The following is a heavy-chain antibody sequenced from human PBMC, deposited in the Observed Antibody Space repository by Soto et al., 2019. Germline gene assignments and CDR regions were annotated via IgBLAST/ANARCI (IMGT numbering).Heavy chain of an antibody. Sequence: QVQLVESGGGVVQPGTSLRLSCVGSGFTFRSYVIHWVRQAPGKGLEWVAVTSYDGSNNFYGDSVKGRFTISRHNSRDTVELQIDSLTFEDTALYYCARWGTTGGLDVWGQGTLVSVYS. CDR3: ARWGTTGGLDV. CDR2: TSYDGSNN. V-gene: IGHV3-33*05. J-gene: IGHJ4*02. CDR1: GFTFRSYV. D-gene: IGHD3-16*01.